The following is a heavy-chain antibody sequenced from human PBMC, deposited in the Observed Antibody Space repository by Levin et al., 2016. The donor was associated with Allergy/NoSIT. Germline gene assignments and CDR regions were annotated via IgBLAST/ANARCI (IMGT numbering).Heavy chain of an antibody. CDR2: IYSGGST. CDR3: ARDRLLSGSYYGMDV. V-gene: IGHV3-53*01. D-gene: IGHD1-26*01. J-gene: IGHJ6*02. Sequence: VRQAPGKGLEWVSVIYSGGSTYYADSVKGRFTISRDNSKNTLYLQMNSLRAEDTAVYYCARDRLLSGSYYGMDVWGQGTTVTVSS.